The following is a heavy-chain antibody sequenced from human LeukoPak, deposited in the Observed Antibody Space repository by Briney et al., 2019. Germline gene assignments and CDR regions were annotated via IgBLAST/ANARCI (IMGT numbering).Heavy chain of an antibody. J-gene: IGHJ4*02. CDR3: ARELSQIVWGGLDY. V-gene: IGHV3-30-3*01. CDR1: GFTFSSYA. Sequence: GGSLRLSCAASGFTFSSYAMHWVRQAPGKGLEWVAVIQNDASTENFADSVKGRFTISRDNSKNTVFLRMNSLRVEDTAVYYCARELSQIVWGGLDYGGQGTLVSVSS. CDR2: IQNDASTE. D-gene: IGHD2-21*01.